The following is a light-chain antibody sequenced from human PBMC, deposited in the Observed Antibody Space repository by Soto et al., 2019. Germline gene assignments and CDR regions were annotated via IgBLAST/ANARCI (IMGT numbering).Light chain of an antibody. CDR1: SSDVGGFDY. V-gene: IGLV2-11*01. CDR2: DVS. CDR3: CSYAGTFRGYV. J-gene: IGLJ1*01. Sequence: QSVLTQPRSVSGSPGQSVTFSCTGTSSDVGGFDYVSWVQQHPGKVPKLMIYDVSKRPSGVPDRFSGSKSGNTASRTISGLQAEDEADYYCCSYAGTFRGYVFGTGTKATVL.